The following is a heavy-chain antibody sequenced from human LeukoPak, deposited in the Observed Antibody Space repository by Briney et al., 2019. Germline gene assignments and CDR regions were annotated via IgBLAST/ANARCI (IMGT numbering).Heavy chain of an antibody. Sequence: GGSLRPSCAASGFTVSNNYMSWVRQAPGKGLEWVSVIYSGGSTYFADSVKGRFTISRDYSKNTLYLQMNSLRAEDTAVYYCARDQSDFWSIGYYYMDVWGKGTTVTVSS. CDR3: ARDQSDFWSIGYYYMDV. CDR1: GFTVSNNY. J-gene: IGHJ6*03. V-gene: IGHV3-53*01. D-gene: IGHD3-3*01. CDR2: IYSGGST.